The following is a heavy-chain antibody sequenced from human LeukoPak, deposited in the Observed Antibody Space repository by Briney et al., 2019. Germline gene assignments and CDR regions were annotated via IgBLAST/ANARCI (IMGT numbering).Heavy chain of an antibody. J-gene: IGHJ3*02. D-gene: IGHD6-19*01. CDR1: GFTFSSYA. V-gene: IGHV3-23*01. CDR2: ISGSGGST. Sequence: PGGSLRLSCAASGFTFSSYAMSWVRQAPGKGLEWVSAISGSGGSTYYADSVKGRFTISRDNSKNTLYLQMNSLRAEDTAVYYCAREASGWGAVAGTRAFDIWGQGTMVTVSS. CDR3: AREASGWGAVAGTRAFDI.